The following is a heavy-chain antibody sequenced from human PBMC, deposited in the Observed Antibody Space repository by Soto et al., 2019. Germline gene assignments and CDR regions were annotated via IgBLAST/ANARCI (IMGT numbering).Heavy chain of an antibody. CDR3: AKMWDSSGYYTTFDP. CDR2: ISGSGGST. Sequence: PGGSLRLSCAASGFTFSSYAMSWVRQAPGKGLEWVSAISGSGGSTYYADSVKGRFTISRDNSKNTLYLQMNSLRAEDTAVCYCAKMWDSSGYYTTFDPWGQGTLVTVSS. CDR1: GFTFSSYA. V-gene: IGHV3-23*01. D-gene: IGHD3-22*01. J-gene: IGHJ5*02.